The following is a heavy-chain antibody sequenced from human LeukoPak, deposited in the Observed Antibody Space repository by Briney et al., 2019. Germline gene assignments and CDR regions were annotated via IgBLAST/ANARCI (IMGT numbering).Heavy chain of an antibody. D-gene: IGHD6-13*01. CDR3: TGDYLRAAAGTNNWFDP. Sequence: SETLSLTCTVSGGSISSYFWSWIRQPAGKGLEWIGRIYTSGSTNYNPSLKSRVTMSVDTSKNQFSLKLSSVTAADTAVYYCTGDYLRAAAGTNNWFDPWGQGTLVTVSS. V-gene: IGHV4-4*07. J-gene: IGHJ5*02. CDR2: IYTSGST. CDR1: GGSISSYF.